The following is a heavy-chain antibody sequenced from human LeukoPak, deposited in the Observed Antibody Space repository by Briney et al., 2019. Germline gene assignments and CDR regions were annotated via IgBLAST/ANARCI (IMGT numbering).Heavy chain of an antibody. Sequence: PSETLSINCTATGGYISSYYWSWIRQPAGKGLEWIGRIYTSGSTNYNPSLKSRVTMSVDTSKNQFSLKLSSVTAADTAVYYCARDWGGEVAFDIWGQGTMVTVSS. J-gene: IGHJ3*02. V-gene: IGHV4-4*07. CDR1: GGYISSYY. D-gene: IGHD2-21*01. CDR2: IYTSGST. CDR3: ARDWGGEVAFDI.